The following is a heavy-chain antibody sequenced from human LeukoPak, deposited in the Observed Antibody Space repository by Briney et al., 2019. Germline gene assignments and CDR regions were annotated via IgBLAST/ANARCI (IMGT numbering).Heavy chain of an antibody. Sequence: PSETLSLTCTVSGGSISSYYWSWIRQPPGKGLEWIGYIYYSGSTNYNPSLKSRVTISVDTSKNQFSLKLSSVTAADTAVYYCARETLYYYDSSGRYYFDYWGQGTLVTVSS. V-gene: IGHV4-59*12. CDR2: IYYSGST. CDR1: GGSISSYY. J-gene: IGHJ4*02. CDR3: ARETLYYYDSSGRYYFDY. D-gene: IGHD3-22*01.